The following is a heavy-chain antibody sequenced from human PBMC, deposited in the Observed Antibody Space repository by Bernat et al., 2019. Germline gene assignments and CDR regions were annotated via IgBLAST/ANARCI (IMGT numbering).Heavy chain of an antibody. CDR2: VYYSGST. V-gene: IGHV4-59*01. Sequence: QVQLQESGPGLVKPSETLSLTCTVSGGSISSYYWSWVRQPPGKGLEWIGYVYYSGSTNYNPSLKSRVTISADTSKNQFSLKLTSVTAADTAVYYCARGHGDYRELDYWGQGTLVTVSS. CDR3: ARGHGDYRELDY. J-gene: IGHJ4*02. CDR1: GGSISSYY. D-gene: IGHD4-17*01.